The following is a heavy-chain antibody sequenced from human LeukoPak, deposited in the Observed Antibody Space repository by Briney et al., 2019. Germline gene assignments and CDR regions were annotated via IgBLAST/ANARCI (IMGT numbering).Heavy chain of an antibody. CDR2: IYYSGST. D-gene: IGHD6-19*01. V-gene: IGHV4-61*05. CDR3: ARLRYPSSGWYNYYYYMDV. Sequence: PSETLSLTCTVSGGSISSSSYYWSWIRQPPGKGLEWIGYIYYSGSTNYNPSLKSRVTISVDTSKNQFSLKLSSVTAADTAVYYCARLRYPSSGWYNYYYYMDVWGKGTTVTISS. CDR1: GGSISSSSYY. J-gene: IGHJ6*03.